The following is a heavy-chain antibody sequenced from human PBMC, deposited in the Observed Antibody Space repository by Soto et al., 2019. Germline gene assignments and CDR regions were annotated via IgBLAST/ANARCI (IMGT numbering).Heavy chain of an antibody. CDR1: GFTFSSYA. CDR3: AKGEEMIEYYDNVRGRCTVWCFDY. V-gene: IGHV3-23*01. J-gene: IGHJ4*02. D-gene: IGHD3-16*01. Sequence: GGSLRLSCAASGFTFSSYAMSWVRQAPGKGLEWVSAISGSGGSTYYADSVKGRFTISRDNSKNTLYLQMNSLRAEDTAVYYCAKGEEMIEYYDNVRGRCTVWCFDYWGQGTLVTVSS. CDR2: ISGSGGST.